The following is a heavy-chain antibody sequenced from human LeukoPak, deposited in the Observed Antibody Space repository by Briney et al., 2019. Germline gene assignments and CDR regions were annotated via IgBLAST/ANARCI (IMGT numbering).Heavy chain of an antibody. CDR3: ARGANFYYYGMDV. V-gene: IGHV4-34*01. Sequence: KPSETLSLTCAVYGGSFSGYYWSWIRQPPGKGLEWIGEINHSGSTNYNPSLKRRVTISVDTSKNQFSLKLSSVTAADTAVYYCARGANFYYYGMDVWGQGTTVTVSS. J-gene: IGHJ6*02. CDR2: INHSGST. D-gene: IGHD2-15*01. CDR1: GGSFSGYY.